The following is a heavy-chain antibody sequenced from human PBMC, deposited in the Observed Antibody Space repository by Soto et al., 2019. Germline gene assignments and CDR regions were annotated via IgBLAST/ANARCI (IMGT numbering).Heavy chain of an antibody. CDR1: GFTFSSYS. V-gene: IGHV3-21*01. D-gene: IGHD3-3*01. Sequence: EVQLVESGGGLVKPGGSLRLSCAASGFTFSSYSMNWVRQAPGKGLEWVSSISSSSSYIYYADSVKGRFTISRDNAKNSLYLQMNRLRAEYTAVYYCARGVYDVWSGYYSSSRGGIYYWGQGTLVPGSS. CDR2: ISSSSSYI. J-gene: IGHJ4*02. CDR3: ARGVYDVWSGYYSSSRGGIYY.